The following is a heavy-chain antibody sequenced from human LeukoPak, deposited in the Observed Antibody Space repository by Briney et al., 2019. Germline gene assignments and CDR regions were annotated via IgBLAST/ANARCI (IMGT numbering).Heavy chain of an antibody. CDR3: AREGFWSGYADY. Sequence: SETLSLTCTVSGGSISSGDYYWRWIRQPPGKGLEWIGYIYYSGSTYYNPSLESRVTISVDTSKNQFSLKLSSVTAADTAVYYCAREGFWSGYADYWGQGTLVTVSS. J-gene: IGHJ4*02. CDR1: GGSISSGDYY. V-gene: IGHV4-30-4*08. CDR2: IYYSGST. D-gene: IGHD3-3*01.